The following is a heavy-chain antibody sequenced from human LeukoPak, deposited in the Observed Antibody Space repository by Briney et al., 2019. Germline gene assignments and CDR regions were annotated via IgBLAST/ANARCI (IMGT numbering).Heavy chain of an antibody. D-gene: IGHD3-10*02. V-gene: IGHV3-21*01. CDR2: ISSSSSYI. CDR1: GFTFSTYG. CDR3: AELGITMIGGV. J-gene: IGHJ6*04. Sequence: GGSLRLSCAASGFTFSTYGMHWVRQAPGKGLEWVSSISSSSSYIYYADSVKGRFTISRDNAKNSLYLQMNSLRAEDTAVYYCAELGITMIGGVWGKGTTVTIPS.